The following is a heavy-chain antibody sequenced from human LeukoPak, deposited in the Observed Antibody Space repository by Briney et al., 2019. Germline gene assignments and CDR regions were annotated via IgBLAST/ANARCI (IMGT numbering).Heavy chain of an antibody. V-gene: IGHV1-18*01. Sequence: ASVKVSCKASGYTFTSYGISWVRQAPWQGLEWMGWISAYNGNTNYAQKLQGRVTMTTDTSTSTAYMELRSLRSDDTAVYYCARGITMIVVDSDAFDIWGQGTMVTVSS. D-gene: IGHD3-22*01. CDR2: ISAYNGNT. CDR3: ARGITMIVVDSDAFDI. CDR1: GYTFTSYG. J-gene: IGHJ3*02.